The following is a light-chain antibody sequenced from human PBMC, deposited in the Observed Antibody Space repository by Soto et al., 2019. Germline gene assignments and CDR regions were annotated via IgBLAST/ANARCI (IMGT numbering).Light chain of an antibody. V-gene: IGLV2-14*01. Sequence: QSALTQPASVSGSPGQSITISCTGTSSDVGGYKYVSWYQQHPGKAPKLMIYEVSNRPSGVSYRFSGSKSGNTASLTVSGLQAEDEADYYCSSYTSNTTYVFGTGTKVTVL. CDR3: SSYTSNTTYV. J-gene: IGLJ1*01. CDR1: SSDVGGYKY. CDR2: EVS.